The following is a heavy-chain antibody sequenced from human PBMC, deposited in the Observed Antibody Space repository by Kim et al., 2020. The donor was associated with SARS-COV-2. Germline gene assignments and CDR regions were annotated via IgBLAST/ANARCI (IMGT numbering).Heavy chain of an antibody. J-gene: IGHJ4*02. V-gene: IGHV3-15*01. CDR1: GFTFSNAW. CDR3: TTEALGGITMVRGVYY. CDR2: IKSKTDGGTT. D-gene: IGHD3-10*01. Sequence: GGSLRLSCAASGFTFSNAWMSWVRQAPGKGLEWVGRIKSKTDGGTTDYAAPVKGRFTISRDDSKNTLYLQMNSLKTEDTAVYYCTTEALGGITMVRGVYYWGQGTLVTVSS.